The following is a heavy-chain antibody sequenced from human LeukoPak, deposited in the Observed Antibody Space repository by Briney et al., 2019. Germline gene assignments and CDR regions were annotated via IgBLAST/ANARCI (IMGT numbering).Heavy chain of an antibody. J-gene: IGHJ3*02. V-gene: IGHV3-73*01. CDR1: GFTFSGSA. CDR3: AKVGLAKGPAFDI. Sequence: GGSLRLSCAASGFTFSGSAMHWVRQASGKGLEWVGRIRSKANSYATAYAASVKGRFTISRDDSKNTAYLQMNSLKTEDTAVYYCAKVGLAKGPAFDIWGQGTMVTVSS. CDR2: IRSKANSYAT. D-gene: IGHD5-24*01.